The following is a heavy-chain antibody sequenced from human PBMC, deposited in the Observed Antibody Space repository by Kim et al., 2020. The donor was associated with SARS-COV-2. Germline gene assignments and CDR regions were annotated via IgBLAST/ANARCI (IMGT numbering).Heavy chain of an antibody. V-gene: IGHV5-10-1*01. CDR2: SYT. Sequence: SYTNYRPSVQGKVTMSGDKSIATAYLQWTSLKAADTATYFCARVVDVNFEYWGQGTLVTVSS. J-gene: IGHJ4*02. CDR3: ARVVDVNFEY.